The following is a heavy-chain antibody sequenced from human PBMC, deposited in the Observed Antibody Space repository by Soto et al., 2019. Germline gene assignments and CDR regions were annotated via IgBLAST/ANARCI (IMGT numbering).Heavy chain of an antibody. Sequence: QVQLVQSGAEVKKPGSSVKVSCKASAGTFSTYAISWVRQAPGQGLEWMGGIIPIFGTAKYAQKFQGRVTITAVESTSTAYMELSSLRSEDTAVYYCAREIFGVIISGGRDAFDIWGQGTMVTVSS. J-gene: IGHJ3*02. V-gene: IGHV1-69*01. CDR3: AREIFGVIISGGRDAFDI. CDR2: IIPIFGTA. CDR1: AGTFSTYA. D-gene: IGHD3-3*01.